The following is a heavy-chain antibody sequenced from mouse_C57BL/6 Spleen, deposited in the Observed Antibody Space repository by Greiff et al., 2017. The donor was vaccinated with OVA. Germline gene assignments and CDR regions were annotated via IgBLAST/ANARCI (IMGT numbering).Heavy chain of an antibody. Sequence: QVQLQQSGAELVKPGASVKLSCKASGYTFTSYWMHWVKQRPGRGLEWIGRIDPNSGGTKYNEKFKSKATLTVDKPSSTAYMQLSSLTSEDSAVYYCARRTGLRRGDAMDYWGQGTSVTVSS. J-gene: IGHJ4*01. CDR3: ARRTGLRRGDAMDY. V-gene: IGHV1-72*01. CDR1: GYTFTSYW. CDR2: IDPNSGGT. D-gene: IGHD2-4*01.